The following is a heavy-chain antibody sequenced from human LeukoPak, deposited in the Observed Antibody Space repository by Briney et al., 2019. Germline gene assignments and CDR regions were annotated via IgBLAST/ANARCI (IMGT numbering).Heavy chain of an antibody. D-gene: IGHD3-22*01. CDR1: GFTFSDYY. V-gene: IGHV3-11*06. CDR2: ISSSSSYT. Sequence: PGGSLRLSCAASGFTFSDYYMSWIRQAPGKGLEWVSYISSSSSYTNYADSVKGRFTISRDNAKNSLYLQMNSLRAEDTAVYYCAREEYLHRYYYDSSGSSLDYWGQGTLVTVSS. CDR3: AREEYLHRYYYDSSGSSLDY. J-gene: IGHJ4*02.